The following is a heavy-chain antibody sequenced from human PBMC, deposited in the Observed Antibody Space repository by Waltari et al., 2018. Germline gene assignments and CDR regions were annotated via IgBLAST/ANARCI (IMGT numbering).Heavy chain of an antibody. CDR2: IYYNGAT. CDR3: ARDRVVPADEPDYYGLDV. Sequence: QVHLQESGPGQVKPSETLSLTCDVSRGSIRRHYWSWIRRPPGKGLELIGYIYYNGATNYNPSLMSRVTISVDTAKNQFSLKLSSVTAADTAVYYCARDRVVPADEPDYYGLDVWGQGTTVTVSS. D-gene: IGHD2-2*01. J-gene: IGHJ6*02. V-gene: IGHV4-59*11. CDR1: RGSIRRHY.